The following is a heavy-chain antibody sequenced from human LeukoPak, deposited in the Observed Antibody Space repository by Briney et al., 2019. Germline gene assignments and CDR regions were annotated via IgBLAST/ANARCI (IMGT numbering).Heavy chain of an antibody. D-gene: IGHD3-22*01. V-gene: IGHV3-48*04. CDR3: ARDIDVVTLDY. CDR2: ISSSGSTI. J-gene: IGHJ4*02. CDR1: GFTFSSYA. Sequence: GGSLRLSCAASGFTFSSYAMDWVRQAPGKGLEWVSYISSSGSTIYYADSVKGRFTISRDNAKNSLYLQMNSLRAEDTAVYYCARDIDVVTLDYWGQGTLVTVSS.